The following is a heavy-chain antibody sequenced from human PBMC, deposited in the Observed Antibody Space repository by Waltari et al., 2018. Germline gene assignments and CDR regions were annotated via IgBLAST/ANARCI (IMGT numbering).Heavy chain of an antibody. Sequence: EVQLVESGGGLVKPGGSLRLSCAASGFTFSSYSMNWVRQAPGKGLEWVSSIRSSSSYIYYADSVKGRFTISRDNAKNSLYLQMNSLRAEDTAVYYCARASNMHSAFDIWGQGTMVTVSS. V-gene: IGHV3-21*01. D-gene: IGHD4-4*01. CDR2: IRSSSSYI. CDR3: ARASNMHSAFDI. J-gene: IGHJ3*02. CDR1: GFTFSSYS.